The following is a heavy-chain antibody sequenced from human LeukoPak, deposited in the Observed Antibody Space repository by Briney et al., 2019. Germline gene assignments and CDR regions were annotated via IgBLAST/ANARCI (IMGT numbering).Heavy chain of an antibody. D-gene: IGHD2-21*02. V-gene: IGHV3-30*02. CDR2: IRYDGSNK. Sequence: PGGSLRLSCAASGFTFSSYGMHWVRQAPGKGLEWVAFIRYDGSNKYYADSVKGRFTISRDNSKNTLYLQMNSLRAEDTAVYYCAKVARVVVTLTNYFDYWGQGTLVTVSS. CDR1: GFTFSSYG. J-gene: IGHJ4*02. CDR3: AKVARVVVTLTNYFDY.